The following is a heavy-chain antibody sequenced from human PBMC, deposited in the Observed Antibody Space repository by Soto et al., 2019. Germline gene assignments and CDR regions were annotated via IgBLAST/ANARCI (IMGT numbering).Heavy chain of an antibody. CDR1: GGTFSSYA. CDR3: ARDGCSGGSCYPNWFDP. J-gene: IGHJ5*02. Sequence: ASVKVSCKASGGTFSSYAISWVRQAPGQGLEWMGGIIPIFGTANYAQKFQGRVTITADESTSTAYMELSSLRSEDTAVYYCARDGCSGGSCYPNWFDPWGQGTLVTVSS. D-gene: IGHD2-15*01. V-gene: IGHV1-69*13. CDR2: IIPIFGTA.